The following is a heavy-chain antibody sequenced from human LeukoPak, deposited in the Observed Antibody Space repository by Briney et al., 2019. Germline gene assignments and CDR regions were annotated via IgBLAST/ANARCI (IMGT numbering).Heavy chain of an antibody. CDR1: GGSISSGDYY. D-gene: IGHD5-12*01. J-gene: IGHJ4*02. V-gene: IGHV4-30-4*01. Sequence: SETLSLTCTVSGGSISSGDYYWSWIRQPPGTGLEWIGYIYYSGSTYYNPSLKSRVTISVDTSKNQFSLKLSSVTAADTAVYYCARDNRYSGYENFDYWGQGTLVTVSS. CDR2: IYYSGST. CDR3: ARDNRYSGYENFDY.